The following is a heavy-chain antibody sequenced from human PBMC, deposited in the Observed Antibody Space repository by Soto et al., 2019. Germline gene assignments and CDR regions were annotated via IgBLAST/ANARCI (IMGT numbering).Heavy chain of an antibody. CDR3: ASTGVSQAMVRAYYGMDV. CDR1: SASISSGGCY. Sequence: PSETLSLACTISSASISSGGCYWTWIRQHPGKGLEWIGYIYYSGSTYYNPSLKSRVTISVDTSKNQFSLKLSSVTAADTAVYYCASTGVSQAMVRAYYGMDVWGQGTTLTVSS. V-gene: IGHV4-31*03. D-gene: IGHD3-10*01. J-gene: IGHJ6*02. CDR2: IYYSGST.